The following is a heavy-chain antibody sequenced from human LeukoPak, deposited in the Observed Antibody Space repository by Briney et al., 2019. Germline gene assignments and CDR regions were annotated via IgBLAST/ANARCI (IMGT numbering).Heavy chain of an antibody. Sequence: SVKVSCKASGGTFSSYAISWVRQAPGQGLEWMGGIIPIFGTANYAQKLQGRVTMTTDTSTSTAYMELRSLRSDDTAVYYCARDPGYGMDVWGQGTTVAVSS. J-gene: IGHJ6*02. V-gene: IGHV1-69*05. CDR2: IIPIFGTA. CDR3: ARDPGYGMDV. CDR1: GGTFSSYA.